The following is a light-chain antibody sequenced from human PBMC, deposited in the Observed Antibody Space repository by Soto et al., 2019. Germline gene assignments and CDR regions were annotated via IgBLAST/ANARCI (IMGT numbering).Light chain of an antibody. Sequence: AIRMTQSPSSFSASTGDRITITCRASRGISSYLAWYQQKPGKAPKLLIHTASTLQSGVPSRFSGSGSGTDFTLTISCLQSEDFATYYCQQYYSYPWTFGQGTKVEIK. J-gene: IGKJ1*01. CDR3: QQYYSYPWT. V-gene: IGKV1-8*01. CDR1: RGISSY. CDR2: TAS.